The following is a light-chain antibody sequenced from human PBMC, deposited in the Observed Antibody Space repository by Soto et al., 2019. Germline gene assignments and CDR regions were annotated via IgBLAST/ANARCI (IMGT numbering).Light chain of an antibody. CDR3: QQYYAWPLT. CDR1: QSVSSS. Sequence: EIVMTQSPATLSVSPGERATVSCRASQSVSSSLAWYQQKPGQAPRLLIYGASTRSTGIPARFSGSGSGTEFTLTISSLQSEDFAVYYCQQYYAWPLTFGGGTKVEIK. J-gene: IGKJ4*01. V-gene: IGKV3-15*01. CDR2: GAS.